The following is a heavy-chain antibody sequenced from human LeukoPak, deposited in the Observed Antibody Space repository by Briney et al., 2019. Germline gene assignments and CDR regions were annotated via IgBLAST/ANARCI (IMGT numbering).Heavy chain of an antibody. CDR3: AKGGESSLPFDY. Sequence: SETLSLTCTVSGGSISGHYWSWIRQPAGKEPEWIGRVHTTGGTNYNPSLKSRLTMSVDTSKNQFSLHLTAVTAADTAVYYCAKGGESSLPFDYWGQGTLVTVSS. D-gene: IGHD3-10*01. CDR2: VHTTGGT. J-gene: IGHJ4*02. CDR1: GGSISGHY. V-gene: IGHV4-4*07.